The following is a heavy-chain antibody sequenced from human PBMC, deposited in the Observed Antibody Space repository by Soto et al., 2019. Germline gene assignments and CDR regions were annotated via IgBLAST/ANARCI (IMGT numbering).Heavy chain of an antibody. CDR3: ARDVNYESSGYYYFDY. Sequence: PSETLSLPCTVSGGSISSGDYYWSWIRQSPGKGLEWIGHIYYRGSTYYNASLKSRLSISVDTSKNQFSLKLSSVTAPDTAVYSCARDVNYESSGYYYFDYWGQGTLVTVSS. CDR2: IYYRGST. D-gene: IGHD3-22*01. J-gene: IGHJ4*02. CDR1: GGSISSGDYY. V-gene: IGHV4-30-4*01.